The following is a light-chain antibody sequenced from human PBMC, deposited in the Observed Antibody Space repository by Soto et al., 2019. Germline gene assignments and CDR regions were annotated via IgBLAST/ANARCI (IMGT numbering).Light chain of an antibody. J-gene: IGLJ1*01. V-gene: IGLV2-14*01. CDR3: SSYTSSSTLV. CDR1: SSDVGGYNY. CDR2: DVS. Sequence: QSALTQPASVSGSPGQSITISCTGTSSDVGGYNYVSWYQQHPGKAHKLMIYDVSNRPSGVSNRFSGSQSCNTASLTIAGLQAEDEADYYCSSYTSSSTLVFGTGTKVTVL.